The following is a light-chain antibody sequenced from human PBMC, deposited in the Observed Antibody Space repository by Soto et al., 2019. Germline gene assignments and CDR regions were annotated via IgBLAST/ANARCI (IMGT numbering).Light chain of an antibody. CDR1: HSVSGG. V-gene: IGKV3-15*01. Sequence: EIVMTQSQATLSVSPGERATLSCRTSHSVSGGLAWYQQKPGQAPRLLIYRASIRVTGIPAKFSGSGSGTEFTLTICSLQSEDFAVYCCKQNNNWPYTFGQGTKLVIK. CDR3: KQNNNWPYT. J-gene: IGKJ2*01. CDR2: RAS.